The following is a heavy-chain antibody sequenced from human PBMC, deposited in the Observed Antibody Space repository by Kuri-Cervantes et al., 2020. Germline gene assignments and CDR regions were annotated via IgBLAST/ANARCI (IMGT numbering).Heavy chain of an antibody. Sequence: SETLSLTCTVSGGSISSYYWSWIRQPPGKGLEWIGYIYYSGSTNYNPSLKSRVTISVDTSKNQFSLKLSSVTAADTAVYYCARGGVVRYLDWLPHDIYYYGMDVWGQGTTVTVSS. CDR1: GGSISSYY. CDR2: IYYSGST. J-gene: IGHJ6*02. CDR3: ARGGVVRYLDWLPHDIYYYGMDV. D-gene: IGHD3-9*01. V-gene: IGHV4-59*01.